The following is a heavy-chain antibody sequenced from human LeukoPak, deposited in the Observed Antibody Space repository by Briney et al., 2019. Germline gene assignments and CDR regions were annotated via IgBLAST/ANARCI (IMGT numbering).Heavy chain of an antibody. Sequence: GGSLRLSCAASGFTFSSYGVHWVRQAPGKGLEWVALIWYDGSNKYYTDSVKGRLTISRDNSKNTLYLQMNSLRAEDTAVYYCAREGPRGNSQFDYWGQGTLVTVSS. D-gene: IGHD2/OR15-2a*01. CDR3: AREGPRGNSQFDY. CDR2: IWYDGSNK. V-gene: IGHV3-33*01. CDR1: GFTFSSYG. J-gene: IGHJ4*02.